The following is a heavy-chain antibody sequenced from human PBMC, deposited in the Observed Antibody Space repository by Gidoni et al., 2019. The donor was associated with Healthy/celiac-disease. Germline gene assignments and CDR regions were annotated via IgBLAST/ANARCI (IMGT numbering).Heavy chain of an antibody. CDR3: ARGITMIVVVLDY. CDR2: INAGNGNT. D-gene: IGHD3-22*01. Sequence: QVQLVQSGAEVKKPGASVKVSCKASGYTFTSYAMHWVRQAPGQRLEWMGWINAGNGNTKYSQKFQGRVTITRDTSASTAYMELSSLISEDTAVYYCARGITMIVVVLDYWGQGTLVTVSS. V-gene: IGHV1-3*01. CDR1: GYTFTSYA. J-gene: IGHJ4*02.